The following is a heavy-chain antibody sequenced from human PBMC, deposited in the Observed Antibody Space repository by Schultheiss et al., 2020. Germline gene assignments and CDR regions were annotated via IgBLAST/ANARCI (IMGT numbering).Heavy chain of an antibody. J-gene: IGHJ4*02. CDR1: GGSISSSSYY. CDR3: ASFSRRGSGWYAAKDDY. Sequence: SETLSLTCTVSGGSISSSSYYWGWIRQPPGKGLEWIGSIYYSGSTYYNPSLKSRVTISVDTSKNQFSPKLSSVTAADTAVYYCASFSRRGSGWYAAKDDYWGQGTLVTVSS. V-gene: IGHV4-39*01. D-gene: IGHD6-19*01. CDR2: IYYSGST.